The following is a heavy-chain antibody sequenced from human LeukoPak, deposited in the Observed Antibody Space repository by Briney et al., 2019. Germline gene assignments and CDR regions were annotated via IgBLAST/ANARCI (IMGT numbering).Heavy chain of an antibody. V-gene: IGHV1-69*04. Sequence: SVKVSCKASGGTFSSYAISWVRQAPGQGLEWMGRIIPIFGIANYAQKFQGRVTITADKSTSTAYMELSSLRSEDTAVYYCASIYDISGYVFDYWGQGTLVTVSS. CDR1: GGTFSSYA. CDR3: ASIYDISGYVFDY. D-gene: IGHD3-22*01. J-gene: IGHJ4*02. CDR2: IIPIFGIA.